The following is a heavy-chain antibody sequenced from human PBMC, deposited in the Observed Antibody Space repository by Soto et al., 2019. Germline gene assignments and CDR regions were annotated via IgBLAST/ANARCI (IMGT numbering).Heavy chain of an antibody. D-gene: IGHD3-10*01. V-gene: IGHV3-33*01. J-gene: IGHJ6*02. CDR2: IWYDGSNK. Sequence: GGSLRLSCAASGFTFSSYGMHWVRQAPGKGLEWVAVIWYDGSNKYYADSVKGRFTISRDNSKNTLYLQMNSLRAEDTAVYYCARVGRVGALLSSYYYGMDVWGQGTTVTVSS. CDR1: GFTFSSYG. CDR3: ARVGRVGALLSSYYYGMDV.